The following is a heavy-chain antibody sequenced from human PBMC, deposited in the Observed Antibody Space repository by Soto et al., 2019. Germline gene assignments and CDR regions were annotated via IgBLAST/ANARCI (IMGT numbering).Heavy chain of an antibody. Sequence: EVQLVESGGGLVQSGGSLRLSCATSGFTFSDDWMHWVRQAPGKGLVWVSRINKDGSYKNYADFVEGRFTISRDDARSELYLQMDRLRAEDTAVYYCARGGLEPFYYLGQGALVTVSS. J-gene: IGHJ4*02. D-gene: IGHD1-1*01. CDR3: ARGGLEPFYY. CDR1: GFTFSDDW. V-gene: IGHV3-74*01. CDR2: INKDGSYK.